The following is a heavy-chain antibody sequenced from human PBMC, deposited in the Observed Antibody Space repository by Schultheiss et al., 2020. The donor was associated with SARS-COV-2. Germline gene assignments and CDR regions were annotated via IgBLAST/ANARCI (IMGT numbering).Heavy chain of an antibody. CDR1: GGSISSGGYY. Sequence: SQTLSLTCTVSGGSISSGGYYWSWIRQHPGKGLEWIGYIYYSGSTNYNPSLKSRVTISVDTSKNQFSLKLSSVTAADTAVYYCAIVPFWSGYSHVDYWGQGTLVTVSS. V-gene: IGHV4-61*08. D-gene: IGHD3-3*01. CDR2: IYYSGST. J-gene: IGHJ4*02. CDR3: AIVPFWSGYSHVDY.